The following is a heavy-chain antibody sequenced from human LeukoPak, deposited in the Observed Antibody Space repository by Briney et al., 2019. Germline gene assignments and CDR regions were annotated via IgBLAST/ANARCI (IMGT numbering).Heavy chain of an antibody. CDR1: GGSISSGGYS. J-gene: IGHJ4*02. Sequence: SETLSLTCAVSGGSISSGGYSWSWIRQPPGKGLEWIGYIYHSGSTYYNPSLKSRVTISVDRSKNQFSLKLSSVTAADTAVYYCARGRVVPAAIHPCDHWGQGTLVTVSS. D-gene: IGHD2-2*01. CDR3: ARGRVVPAAIHPCDH. CDR2: IYHSGST. V-gene: IGHV4-30-2*01.